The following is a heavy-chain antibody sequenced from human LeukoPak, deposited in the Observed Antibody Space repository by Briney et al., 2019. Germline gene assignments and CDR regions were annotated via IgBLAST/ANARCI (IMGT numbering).Heavy chain of an antibody. Sequence: SETLSLTCADYGVTFSGYYWSWIRQAPGKGLEWIGEINHSGTTYYNPSLKSRVTISGDTSKNQFSLKLSSVNAADTAIYYCARGVPAYTSSWSHHLHCFDPWGQGTLVTVSS. J-gene: IGHJ5*02. D-gene: IGHD6-13*01. V-gene: IGHV4-34*01. CDR1: GVTFSGYY. CDR3: ARGVPAYTSSWSHHLHCFDP. CDR2: INHSGTT.